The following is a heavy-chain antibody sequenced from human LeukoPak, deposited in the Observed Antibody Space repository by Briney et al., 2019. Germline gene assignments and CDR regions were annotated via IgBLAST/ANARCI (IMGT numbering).Heavy chain of an antibody. CDR3: ARDDYGGDSIENAFDV. V-gene: IGHV3-7*01. CDR1: GFIFSSYW. D-gene: IGHD4-23*01. J-gene: IGHJ3*01. CDR2: IKQDGSQK. Sequence: GGSLRLSCAASGFIFSSYWMSWFRQAPGKGLEWVANIKQDGSQKYYVDSVKGRFTISRDNAKNSLYLQMNSLRAEDTAVYYCARDDYGGDSIENAFDVWGQGTLLTVSS.